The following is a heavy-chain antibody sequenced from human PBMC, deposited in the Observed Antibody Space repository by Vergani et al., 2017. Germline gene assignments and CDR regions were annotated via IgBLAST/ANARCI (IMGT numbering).Heavy chain of an antibody. CDR3: ARGGSWYSFDL. J-gene: IGHJ2*01. V-gene: IGHV1-24*01. D-gene: IGHD6-13*01. Sequence: QVQLVQSGAEVKKPGSSVKVSCKVSGYTLTELSMHWVRQAPGKGLEWMGGFDPEDGETIYAQKLQGRVTMTTDTSTSTAYMELRSLRSDDTAVYYCARGGSWYSFDLWGRGTLVTVSS. CDR1: GYTLTELS. CDR2: FDPEDGET.